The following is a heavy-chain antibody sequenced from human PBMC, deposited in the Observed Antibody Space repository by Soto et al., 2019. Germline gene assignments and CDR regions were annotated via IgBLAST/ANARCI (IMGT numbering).Heavy chain of an antibody. CDR2: MTGVGGSI. J-gene: IGHJ6*02. V-gene: IGHV3-23*01. Sequence: GGSLRLSCRASGFSFLYYPMTWVRQAPGKGLEWVSGMTGVGGSIYYADSVKVRFTISRDNSKDTLYLQMSSLRTEDTAIYYCARYDGPGHCTSSNCHVLGMDVWGQGTTVTVSS. CDR1: GFSFLYYP. CDR3: ARYDGPGHCTSSNCHVLGMDV. D-gene: IGHD1-1*01.